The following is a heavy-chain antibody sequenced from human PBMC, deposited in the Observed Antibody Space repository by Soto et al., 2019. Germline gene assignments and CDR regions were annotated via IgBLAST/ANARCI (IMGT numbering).Heavy chain of an antibody. CDR2: IYYSGST. D-gene: IGHD3-16*01. CDR1: GGSISSSYY. Sequence: SETLSLTCTVSGGSISSSYYWGWIRQPPGKGLEWIGSIYYSGSTYYNPSLKSRVTISVDTSKNQFSLKLSSVTAADTAVYYCARRKVWGDKTNSNSYMHDWGQGTMVTVSS. J-gene: IGHJ6*03. CDR3: ARRKVWGDKTNSNSYMHD. V-gene: IGHV4-39*01.